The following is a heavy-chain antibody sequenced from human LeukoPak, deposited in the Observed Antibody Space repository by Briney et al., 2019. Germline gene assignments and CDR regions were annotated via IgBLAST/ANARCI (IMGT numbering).Heavy chain of an antibody. D-gene: IGHD3-22*01. CDR3: ARNAKFDSTGYYYSFDI. CDR2: IYHSGSP. V-gene: IGHV4-30-2*01. CDR1: GGSISSGGCS. J-gene: IGHJ3*02. Sequence: SETLSLTCAVSGGSISSGGCSWSWIRQPPGKGLEWIGYIYHSGSPYYNPSLKSRVTISMDASKNQFSLKLNSVTAADTALYYCARNAKFDSTGYYYSFDIWGQGTMVTVSS.